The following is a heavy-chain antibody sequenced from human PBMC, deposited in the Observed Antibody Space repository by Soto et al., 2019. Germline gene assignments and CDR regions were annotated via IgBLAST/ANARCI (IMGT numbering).Heavy chain of an antibody. Sequence: SLRLSCAASGFTFSSYAMSWVRQAPGKGLEWVSAISGSGGSTYYADSVKGRFTISRDNSKNTLYLQMNSLRAEDTAVYYCAKDIVATIGEFDYWGQGTLVTVSS. V-gene: IGHV3-23*01. D-gene: IGHD5-12*01. CDR3: AKDIVATIGEFDY. J-gene: IGHJ4*02. CDR1: GFTFSSYA. CDR2: ISGSGGST.